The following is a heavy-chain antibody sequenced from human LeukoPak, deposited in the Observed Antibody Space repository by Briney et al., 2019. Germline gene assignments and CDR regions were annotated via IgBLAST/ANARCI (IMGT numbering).Heavy chain of an antibody. CDR3: ARDGIMLAARDAFDI. J-gene: IGHJ3*02. CDR2: INVYNGNT. Sequence: GASVKVSCKASGYTFTSYGISWVRQAPGQGLEWMGWINVYNGNTKNAQNLQGRVTMTTDTSTSTAYMELRSLRSDDTAVYYCARDGIMLAARDAFDIWGQGTMVTVSS. CDR1: GYTFTSYG. D-gene: IGHD6-13*01. V-gene: IGHV1-18*01.